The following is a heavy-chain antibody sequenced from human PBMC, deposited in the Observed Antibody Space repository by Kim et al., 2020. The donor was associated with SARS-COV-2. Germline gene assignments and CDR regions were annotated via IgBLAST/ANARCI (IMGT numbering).Heavy chain of an antibody. Sequence: DSVKGRFTISRDNAKNSLYLQMNSLRDEDTAVYYCARAVSWDSGYEFFDYWGQGTLVTVSS. V-gene: IGHV3-48*02. J-gene: IGHJ4*02. CDR3: ARAVSWDSGYEFFDY. D-gene: IGHD5-12*01.